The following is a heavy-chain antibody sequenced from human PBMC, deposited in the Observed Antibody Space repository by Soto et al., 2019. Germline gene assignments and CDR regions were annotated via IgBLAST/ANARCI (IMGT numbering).Heavy chain of an antibody. CDR1: GITFEEFA. J-gene: IGHJ5*02. CDR2: INWNSGRI. CDR3: ATAPKLVTRWLDP. V-gene: IGHV3-9*01. Sequence: EVQVVESGGGLVQPGGSLRLSCEATGITFEEFAIHWVRQAPGKGLEWVSGINWNSGRIGYADSVKGRFTISRDNAKTSMYLHLDSLRVEDTALYYCATAPKLVTRWLDPWGQGTLVTVSP.